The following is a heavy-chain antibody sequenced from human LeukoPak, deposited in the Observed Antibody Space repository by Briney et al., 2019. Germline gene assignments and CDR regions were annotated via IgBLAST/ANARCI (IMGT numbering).Heavy chain of an antibody. V-gene: IGHV3-30*18. J-gene: IGHJ6*04. CDR2: ISYDGSNK. CDR3: AKDDILTGYYYHYGMDV. D-gene: IGHD3-9*01. CDR1: GFTFSSYG. Sequence: GGSLRLSCAASGFTFSSYGMHWVRQAPGKGLEWVAVISYDGSNKYYADSVKGRFTISRDNSKNTLYLQMNSLRAEDTAVYYCAKDDILTGYYYHYGMDVWGKGTTVTVSS.